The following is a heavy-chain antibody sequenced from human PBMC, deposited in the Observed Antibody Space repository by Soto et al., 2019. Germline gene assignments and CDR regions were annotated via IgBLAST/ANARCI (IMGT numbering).Heavy chain of an antibody. J-gene: IGHJ4*02. CDR1: GFTFSSYA. V-gene: IGHV3-23*01. CDR2: ISGSGGTT. D-gene: IGHD6-25*01. Sequence: EVQLLESGGGLVQPGRSLRLSCAASGFTFSSYATSWVRQAPGKGLEWVSAISGSGGTTYYADSVKGRFTISRDNSKNTLFLQMNSLRAEDTALYYCAKFFVETGGSSGWPWSFHYWGQGTLVTVSS. CDR3: AKFFVETGGSSGWPWSFHY.